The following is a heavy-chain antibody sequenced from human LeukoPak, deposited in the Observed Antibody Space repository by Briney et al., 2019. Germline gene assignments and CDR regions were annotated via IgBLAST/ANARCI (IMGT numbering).Heavy chain of an antibody. CDR1: GGTFSSYA. CDR2: IIPIFGIA. Sequence: SVKVSCKASGGTFSSYAISWVRQAPGQGLEWMGGIIPIFGIADYAQKFQGRVTITTDESTSTAYMELSSLRSEDTAVYYCARGYCSSTSCYSPGGYFDYWGQGTLVTVSS. D-gene: IGHD2-2*02. CDR3: ARGYCSSTSCYSPGGYFDY. J-gene: IGHJ4*02. V-gene: IGHV1-69*05.